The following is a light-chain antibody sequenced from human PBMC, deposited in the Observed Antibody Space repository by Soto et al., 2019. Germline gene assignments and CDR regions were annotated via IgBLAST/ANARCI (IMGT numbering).Light chain of an antibody. Sequence: QSALTQPASVSGSPGQSITISCTGTSSDVGGYNYVSWYQQHPGKAPKLMIYDDSNRPSGVSNRFSGSKSGNTASLTISGLQAEDEADYYCSSYTSGSTFVVFGGGTKVTVL. V-gene: IGLV2-14*01. J-gene: IGLJ2*01. CDR1: SSDVGGYNY. CDR2: DDS. CDR3: SSYTSGSTFVV.